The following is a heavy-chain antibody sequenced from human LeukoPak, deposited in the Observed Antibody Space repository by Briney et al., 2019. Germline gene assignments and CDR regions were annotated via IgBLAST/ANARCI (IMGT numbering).Heavy chain of an antibody. D-gene: IGHD3-16*01. CDR1: GFTFSSYA. V-gene: IGHV3-48*01. CDR3: AREVLAGHVGPWRGFGERRAFDI. CDR2: ISSSSSTI. Sequence: GGSLRLSCAASGFTFSSYAMSWVRQAPGKGLEWVSYISSSSSTIYYADSVKGRFTISRDNAKNSLYLQMNSLRAEDTAVYYCAREVLAGHVGPWRGFGERRAFDIWGQGTMVTVSS. J-gene: IGHJ3*02.